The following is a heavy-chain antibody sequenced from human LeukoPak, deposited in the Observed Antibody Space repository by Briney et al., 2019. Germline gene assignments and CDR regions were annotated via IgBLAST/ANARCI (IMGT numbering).Heavy chain of an antibody. D-gene: IGHD6-6*01. CDR2: ISIRGSTI. CDR3: AREGLWGAARDAFDI. Sequence: PGGPLRLSYAASGFNFRGYEMNWVRQAPGKRLEWGSYISIRGSTIYYADSVKGRYTITRDNPKNSLYLQMNSLRGEDTAVYYCAREGLWGAARDAFDIWGQETMVSVPS. CDR1: GFNFRGYE. V-gene: IGHV3-48*03. J-gene: IGHJ3*02.